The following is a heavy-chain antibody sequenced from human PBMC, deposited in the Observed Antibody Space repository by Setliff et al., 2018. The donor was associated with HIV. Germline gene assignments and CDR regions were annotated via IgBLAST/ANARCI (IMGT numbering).Heavy chain of an antibody. Sequence: SLRLSCTASGFTFGDYAMSWVRQAPGKGLEWVGFIRSKAYGGTTEYAASGKGRFTISRDDSKSIACLQMNSLKTEDTAVYYCTRALRFDSSGYPYHWGQGTLVTVSS. CDR2: IRSKAYGGTT. V-gene: IGHV3-49*04. J-gene: IGHJ5*02. D-gene: IGHD3-22*01. CDR3: TRALRFDSSGYPYH. CDR1: GFTFGDYA.